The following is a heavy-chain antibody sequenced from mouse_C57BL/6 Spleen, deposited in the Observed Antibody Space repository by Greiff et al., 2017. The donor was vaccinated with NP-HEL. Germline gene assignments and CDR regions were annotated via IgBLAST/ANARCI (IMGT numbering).Heavy chain of an antibody. D-gene: IGHD2-4*01. J-gene: IGHJ3*01. Sequence: QVQLKQPGAELVMPGASVKLSCKASGYTFTSYWMHWVKQRPGQGLEWIGEIDPSDSYTNYNQKFKGKSTLTVDKSSSTAYMQLSSLTSEDSAVYYCARLFDYGFAYWGQGTLVTVSA. CDR1: GYTFTSYW. V-gene: IGHV1-69*01. CDR2: IDPSDSYT. CDR3: ARLFDYGFAY.